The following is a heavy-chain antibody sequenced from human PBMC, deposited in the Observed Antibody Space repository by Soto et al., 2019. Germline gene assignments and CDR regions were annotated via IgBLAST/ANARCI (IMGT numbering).Heavy chain of an antibody. CDR2: IYYSGST. D-gene: IGHD4-4*01. CDR3: ARTSVTTTWFDP. Sequence: PSETLSLTCTVSGGSVSSGSYYWSWIRQPPGKGLEWIGYIYYSGSTNYNPSLKSRVTISVDTSKNQFSLKLSSVTAADTAVYYCARTSVTTTWFDPWGQGTLVTVS. J-gene: IGHJ5*02. CDR1: GGSVSSGSYY. V-gene: IGHV4-61*01.